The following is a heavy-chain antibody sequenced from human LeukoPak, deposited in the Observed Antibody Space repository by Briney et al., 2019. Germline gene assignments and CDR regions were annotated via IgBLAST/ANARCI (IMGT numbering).Heavy chain of an antibody. J-gene: IGHJ4*02. CDR1: GFTFSNAW. CDR2: IKSKTDGGTT. Sequence: GGSLRLSCAASGFTFSNAWMSWVRQAPGKGLEWVGRIKSKTDGGTTDYAAPVKGRFTISRDDSKNTLYLQMNSLKTEDTAVYYCANGGVVPAAISGYYFDYWGQGTLVTVSS. D-gene: IGHD2-2*01. V-gene: IGHV3-15*01. CDR3: ANGGVVPAAISGYYFDY.